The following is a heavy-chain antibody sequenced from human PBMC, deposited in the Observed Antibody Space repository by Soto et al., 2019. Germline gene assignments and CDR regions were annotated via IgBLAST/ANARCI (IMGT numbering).Heavy chain of an antibody. D-gene: IGHD3-3*01. J-gene: IGHJ6*03. CDR3: AREGVRFLEWLLSQYYYYMDV. Sequence: GGSLRLSCAASGFTFSSYGMHWVRQAPGKGLEWVAVIWYDGSNKYYADSVKGRFTISRDNSKNTLYLQMNSLRAEDTAVYYCAREGVRFLEWLLSQYYYYMDVCGQGTTVTVSS. CDR2: IWYDGSNK. CDR1: GFTFSSYG. V-gene: IGHV3-33*01.